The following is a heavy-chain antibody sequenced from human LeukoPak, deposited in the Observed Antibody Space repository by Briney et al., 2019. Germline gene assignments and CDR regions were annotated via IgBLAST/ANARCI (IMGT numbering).Heavy chain of an antibody. V-gene: IGHV3-30*18. Sequence: PGGSLRLSCAASGFTFNSYSMNWVRQAPGKGLEWVAVISYDGSNKYYADSVKGRFTISRDNSKNTLYLQMNSLRAEDTAVYYCAKETEAFDIWGQGTMVTVSS. CDR1: GFTFNSYS. CDR2: ISYDGSNK. J-gene: IGHJ3*02. CDR3: AKETEAFDI.